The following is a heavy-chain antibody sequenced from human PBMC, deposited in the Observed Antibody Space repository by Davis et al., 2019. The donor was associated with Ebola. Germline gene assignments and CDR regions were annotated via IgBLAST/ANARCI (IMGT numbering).Heavy chain of an antibody. CDR2: IYYGGTT. CDR3: ARGPPYAD. CDR1: GGSMSSYY. J-gene: IGHJ4*02. D-gene: IGHD3-16*01. V-gene: IGHV4-59*01. Sequence: SETLSLTCTVSGGSMSSYYWSWIRQPPGKGLEWIGNIYYGGTTNYNPSLKSRVTISVDTSKNQFSLKMSSVTAADTAVYYCARGPPYADWGQGTLVTVSS.